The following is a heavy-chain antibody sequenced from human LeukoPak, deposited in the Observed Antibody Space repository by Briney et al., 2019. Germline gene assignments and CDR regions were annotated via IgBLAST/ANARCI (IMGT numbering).Heavy chain of an antibody. CDR2: FIPILGTA. CDR1: GGTFSDYA. CDR3: AGIPVFGVVLHQEPV. V-gene: IGHV1-69*10. D-gene: IGHD3-3*01. J-gene: IGHJ6*04. Sequence: SVKVSCKVSGGTFSDYALNWVRQAPGQGLEWMGVFIPILGTANSTQKFQDRVTITADISTNTVYMELSSLRSEDTAVYFCAGIPVFGVVLHQEPVWGKGTTVTVSS.